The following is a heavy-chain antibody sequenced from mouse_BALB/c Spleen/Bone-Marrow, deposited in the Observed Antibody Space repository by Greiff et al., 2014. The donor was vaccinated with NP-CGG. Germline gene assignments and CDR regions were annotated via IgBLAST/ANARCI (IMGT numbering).Heavy chain of an antibody. V-gene: IGHV14-3*02. D-gene: IGHD2-14*01. J-gene: IGHJ1*01. CDR3: ASYRYGWYFDV. CDR1: GFNIKDTY. CDR2: IDPAIFT. Sequence: EVQRVESGAELVKPGASVKLSCTASGFNIKDTYLHWVKQRPEQGLDWIGRIDPAIFTKYDPKFQGKATITADTSSNTAYLHLRSLTSEDTAVYYCASYRYGWYFDVWGAGTTVTVSS.